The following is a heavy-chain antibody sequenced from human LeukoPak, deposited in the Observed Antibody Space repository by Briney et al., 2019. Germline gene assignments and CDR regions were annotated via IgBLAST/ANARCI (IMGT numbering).Heavy chain of an antibody. Sequence: GGSLRLSCAASGFTFSSYAMHWVRQAPGKGLEWVAVISYDGSNKYYADSVRGRFTISRDNSKNTLYLQMNSLRAEDTAVYYCAREIVVVTASDAFDIWGQGTMVTVSS. J-gene: IGHJ3*02. CDR1: GFTFSSYA. D-gene: IGHD2-21*02. CDR2: ISYDGSNK. CDR3: AREIVVVTASDAFDI. V-gene: IGHV3-30-3*01.